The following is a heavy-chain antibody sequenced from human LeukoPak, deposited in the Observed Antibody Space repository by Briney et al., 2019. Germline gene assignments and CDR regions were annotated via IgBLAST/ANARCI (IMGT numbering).Heavy chain of an antibody. CDR3: ARDLRFDGYPYGMDV. CDR2: INWSSDST. CDR1: GFTFSSYE. V-gene: IGHV3-20*04. D-gene: IGHD5-24*01. J-gene: IGHJ6*02. Sequence: GGSLRLSCAASGFTFSSYEMNWVRQGPGKGPEWVAGINWSSDSTDYADSVKGGFTISRDNAKNSLYLQMNSLRADDTALYYCARDLRFDGYPYGMDVWGQGTTVTVSS.